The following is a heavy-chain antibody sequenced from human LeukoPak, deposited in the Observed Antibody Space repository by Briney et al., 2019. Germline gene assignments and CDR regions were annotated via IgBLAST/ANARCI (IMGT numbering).Heavy chain of an antibody. Sequence: SQTLSLTCTVSGGSISSGSYYWSWIRQPPGKGLEWIGYIYYSGSTNYNPSLKSRVTISVDTSKNQFSLKLSSVTAADTAVYYCAKVSGIAAAGTDPYNWFDPWGQGTLVTVSS. CDR3: AKVSGIAAAGTDPYNWFDP. CDR1: GGSISSGSYY. V-gene: IGHV4-61*01. CDR2: IYYSGST. D-gene: IGHD6-13*01. J-gene: IGHJ5*02.